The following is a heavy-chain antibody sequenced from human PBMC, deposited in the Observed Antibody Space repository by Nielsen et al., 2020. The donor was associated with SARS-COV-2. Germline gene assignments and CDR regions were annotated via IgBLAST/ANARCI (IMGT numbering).Heavy chain of an antibody. CDR3: ARGGYCSSTSCYPTTNWFDP. CDR2: ISSSSTI. J-gene: IGHJ5*02. V-gene: IGHV3-48*04. CDR1: GFTFSSYS. Sequence: GESLKISCAASGFTFSSYSMNWVRQAPGKGLEWVSYISSSSTIYYADSVKGRFTISRDNAKNSLYLQMNSLRAEDTAVYYCARGGYCSSTSCYPTTNWFDPWGQGTLVTVSS. D-gene: IGHD2-2*01.